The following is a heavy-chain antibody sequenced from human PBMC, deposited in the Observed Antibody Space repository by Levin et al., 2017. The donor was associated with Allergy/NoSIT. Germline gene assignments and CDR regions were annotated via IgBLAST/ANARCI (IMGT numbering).Heavy chain of an antibody. CDR1: GGPISSSGHF. CDR2: IYNSGSG. J-gene: IGHJ6*03. CDR3: ARTSVQLERQFYNYYMDV. D-gene: IGHD1-1*01. Sequence: SQTLSLTCNVSGGPISSSGHFWGWIRQSPGKGLEWIGTIYNSGSGYYNPSLKSRVTISVDTSKNQFSLKVSSVTAADTAVYFCARTSVQLERQFYNYYMDVWGTGTTVTVSS. V-gene: IGHV4-39*01.